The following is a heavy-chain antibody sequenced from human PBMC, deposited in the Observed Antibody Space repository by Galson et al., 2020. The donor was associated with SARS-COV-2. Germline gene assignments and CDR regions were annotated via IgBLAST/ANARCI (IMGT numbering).Heavy chain of an antibody. V-gene: IGHV1-2*02. CDR3: ARARVRAAAGRLNYYYYGMDV. CDR2: INPDSGGT. CDR1: GYTFTGYY. Sequence: GYTFTGYYIHWVRQAPGQGLEWMGWINPDSGGTKYAQKFQGRVSMTRDTSISTGYMELSRLRSDDTAVYYCARARVRAAAGRLNYYYYGMDVWGQGTTVTVSS. J-gene: IGHJ6*02. D-gene: IGHD6-13*01.